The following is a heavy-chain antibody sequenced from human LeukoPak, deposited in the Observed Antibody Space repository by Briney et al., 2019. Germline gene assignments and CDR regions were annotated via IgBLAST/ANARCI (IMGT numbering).Heavy chain of an antibody. CDR1: GFTFSKAW. J-gene: IGHJ4*02. V-gene: IGHV3-15*01. D-gene: IGHD2-2*01. Sequence: GGSLRLSCAASGFTFSKAWMSWVRQAPGKGPEWVGHIKSKTDGGTTEYAAPVKGRFTISRDDSKNTLYLQMHSLKTEDTAMYYCTTTLTVVLPTTKEPRDYWGQGTLVTVSS. CDR3: TTTLTVVLPTTKEPRDY. CDR2: IKSKTDGGTT.